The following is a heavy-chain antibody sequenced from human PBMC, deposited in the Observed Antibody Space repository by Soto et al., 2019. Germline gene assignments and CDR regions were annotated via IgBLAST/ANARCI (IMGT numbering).Heavy chain of an antibody. D-gene: IGHD1-7*01. CDR3: ARDVFGMGITGTTKQVDFDY. CDR2: ISAYNGNT. CDR1: GYTFTSYG. J-gene: IGHJ4*02. Sequence: AALKVSCKASGYTFTSYGISWVRQAPGQGLEWMGWISAYNGNTNYAQKLQGRVTMTPDTSTSTDYMELRSLRSDDTAVYYCARDVFGMGITGTTKQVDFDYWGQGTLVTVSS. V-gene: IGHV1-18*01.